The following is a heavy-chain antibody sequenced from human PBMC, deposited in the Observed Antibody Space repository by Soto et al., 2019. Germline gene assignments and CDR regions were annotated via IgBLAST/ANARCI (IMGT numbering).Heavy chain of an antibody. CDR1: EGNISTYA. CDR3: ARALSNSRKYYYYGLDV. Sequence: GGSKRHSYASAEGNISTYAMTWVRQKQGKGLEWVSAISASGGSTYYADSVKGRFTISRDNSKNTLYLQMNSLRAEDTAVYYCARALSNSRKYYYYGLDVWGQGTTVTVSS. CDR2: ISASGGST. D-gene: IGHD6-13*01. V-gene: IGHV3-23*01. J-gene: IGHJ6*02.